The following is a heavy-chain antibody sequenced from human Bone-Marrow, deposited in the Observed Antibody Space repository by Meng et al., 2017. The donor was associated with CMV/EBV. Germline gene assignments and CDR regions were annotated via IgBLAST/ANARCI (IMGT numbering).Heavy chain of an antibody. CDR3: AQHTRVATN. J-gene: IGHJ4*02. CDR1: GITFSDFY. CDR2: ISGSGNDI. V-gene: IGHV3-11*04. D-gene: IGHD5-12*01. Sequence: GASLKISCAASGITFSDFYMTWFRQAPGKGPESLSYISGSGNDINYADSVRGRFTVTRDNAGRSLYLQLNSLRDEDTAVYYCAQHTRVATNWGPGTPVTVSS.